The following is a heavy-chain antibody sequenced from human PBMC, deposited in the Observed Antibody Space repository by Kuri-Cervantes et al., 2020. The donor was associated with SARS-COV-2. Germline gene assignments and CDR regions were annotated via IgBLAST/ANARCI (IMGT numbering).Heavy chain of an antibody. J-gene: IGHJ3*02. V-gene: IGHV1-8*02. D-gene: IGHD2-21*02. CDR3: ARDTGDWTSDGFDI. CDR1: GYTFSTYD. Sequence: ASVKVSCKASGYTFSTYDINWVRQASGQGLEWMGWMNPDTGNSGYAQNFRGRVTMTRDTSTSTAYMELSSLRSEDSAIYYCARDTGDWTSDGFDIWGQGTMVTVSS. CDR2: MNPDTGNS.